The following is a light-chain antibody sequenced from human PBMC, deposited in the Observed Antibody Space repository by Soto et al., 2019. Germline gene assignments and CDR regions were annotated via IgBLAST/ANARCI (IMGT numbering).Light chain of an antibody. V-gene: IGLV1-44*01. J-gene: IGLJ3*02. CDR1: NSNIDSNT. CDR3: AAWDDRLNGWV. CDR2: SFN. Sequence: QPVLTQPPSASGTPGQRVTISCSGSNSNIDSNTVNWYQQLPGTAPKLLISSFNHRPSGVPDRFSGSKSGSSASLAISGLQSEDEADYYCAAWDDRLNGWVFGGGTKLTVL.